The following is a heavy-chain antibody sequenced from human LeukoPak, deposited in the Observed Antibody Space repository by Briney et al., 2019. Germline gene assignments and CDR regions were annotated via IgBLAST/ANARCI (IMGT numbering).Heavy chain of an antibody. CDR3: ARHYSGWYNFFDY. D-gene: IGHD6-19*01. Sequence: ASETLSLTCTVSGAISSSSYYWGWIRQPPGKGLEWIGSLFYSGSTYYNPSLKSRVTLSVDTSKNQFSLKLTSVTAADTAVYYCARHYSGWYNFFDYWGQGTLVTVSS. J-gene: IGHJ4*02. CDR2: LFYSGST. V-gene: IGHV4-39*01. CDR1: GAISSSSYY.